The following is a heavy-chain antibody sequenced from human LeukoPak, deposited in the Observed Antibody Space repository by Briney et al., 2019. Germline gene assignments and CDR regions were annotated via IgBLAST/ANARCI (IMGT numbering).Heavy chain of an antibody. D-gene: IGHD2-15*01. CDR2: IWYDGSNE. CDR3: ARSIYCSGGSCYSSNWFDP. V-gene: IGHV3-33*01. Sequence: GRSLRLSCAASGFTFGAYGMHWVRQAPGKGLEWVALIWYDGSNEHYADSVKGRFTISRDNSKNTLYLQMNSLRAEDTAVYYCARSIYCSGGSCYSSNWFDPWGQGTLVTVSS. J-gene: IGHJ5*02. CDR1: GFTFGAYG.